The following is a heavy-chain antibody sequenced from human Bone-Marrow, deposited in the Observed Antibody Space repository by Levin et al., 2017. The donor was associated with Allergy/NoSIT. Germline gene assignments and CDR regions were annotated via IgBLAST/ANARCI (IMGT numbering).Heavy chain of an antibody. D-gene: IGHD3-3*01. J-gene: IGHJ4*02. CDR1: GFTFSSYW. CDR2: IKQDGSEK. V-gene: IGHV3-7*04. Sequence: HTGGSLRLSCAASGFTFSSYWMSWVRQAPGKGLEWVANIKQDGSEKYYVDSVKGRFTISRDNAKNSLYLQMNSLRAEDTAVYYCARAFVGVVKSKKNGFDYWGQGTLVTVSS. CDR3: ARAFVGVVKSKKNGFDY.